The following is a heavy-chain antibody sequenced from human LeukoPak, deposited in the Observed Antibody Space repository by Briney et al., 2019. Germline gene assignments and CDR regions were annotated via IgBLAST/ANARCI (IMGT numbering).Heavy chain of an antibody. CDR2: IIPILGIA. D-gene: IGHD3-10*01. Sequence: SVKVSCKASGGTFSSYAISWVRQAPGQGFEWMGRIIPILGIANYAQKFQGRVTITADKSTSTAYMELSSLRSEDTAVYYCASLLTMVRGVISDYWGQGTLVTVSS. CDR3: ASLLTMVRGVISDY. CDR1: GGTFSSYA. J-gene: IGHJ4*02. V-gene: IGHV1-69*04.